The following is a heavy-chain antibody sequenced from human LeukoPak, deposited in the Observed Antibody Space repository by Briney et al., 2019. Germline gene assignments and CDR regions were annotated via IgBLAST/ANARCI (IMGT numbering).Heavy chain of an antibody. D-gene: IGHD2-15*01. V-gene: IGHV3-48*01. CDR1: GFAFSSYA. CDR2: ITGDSGTI. Sequence: GGSLRLSCAASGFAFSSYAINWVRQAPGKGLEWVSFITGDSGTIYYVDSMKGRFTISRDNAKNSLYLQIDNLRAEDTAVYYCARDRMGGSFDYWGQGTPVTVSS. J-gene: IGHJ4*02. CDR3: ARDRMGGSFDY.